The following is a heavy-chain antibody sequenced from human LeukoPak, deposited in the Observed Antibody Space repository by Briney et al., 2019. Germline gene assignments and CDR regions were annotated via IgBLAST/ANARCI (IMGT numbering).Heavy chain of an antibody. D-gene: IGHD3-9*01. CDR3: AKDLNDCDILTEEPPGDY. CDR2: ISGSGGST. CDR1: GFTFSSYA. Sequence: PGGSLRLSCAASGFTFSSYAMSWVRQAPGKGLEWVSAISGSGGSTYYADSVKGRFTISRDNSKNTLYLQMNSLRAEDTAVYYCAKDLNDCDILTEEPPGDYWGQGTLVTVSS. J-gene: IGHJ4*02. V-gene: IGHV3-23*01.